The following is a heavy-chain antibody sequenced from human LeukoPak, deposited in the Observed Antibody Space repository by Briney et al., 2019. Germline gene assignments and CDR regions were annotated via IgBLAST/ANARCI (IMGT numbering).Heavy chain of an antibody. J-gene: IGHJ4*02. CDR2: ISGSGGST. V-gene: IGHV3-23*01. CDR1: GFTFTSYA. D-gene: IGHD2-15*01. CDR3: AKDVGTWSLVVVVAAIDY. Sequence: GGSLRLSCAASGFTFTSYAMSWVRLAPGKGLEWVSAISGSGGSTYYADSVKGRFTISRDNSKNTLYLQMNSLRAEDTAVYYCAKDVGTWSLVVVVAAIDYWGQGTLVTVSS.